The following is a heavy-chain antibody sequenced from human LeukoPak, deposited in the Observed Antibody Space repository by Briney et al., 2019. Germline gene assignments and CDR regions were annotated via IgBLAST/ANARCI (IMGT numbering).Heavy chain of an antibody. CDR1: GGSISSSSYY. V-gene: IGHV4-39*01. J-gene: IGHJ4*02. CDR3: ARRYSSSWYGDYFDY. Sequence: SETLSLTCTVSGGSISSSSYYWGWIRQPPGKGLEWIGSIYYSGSTYYNPSLKSRVTISVDTSKNQFSLKLSSVTAADTAVYYCARRYSSSWYGDYFDYWGQGTLVTVSS. CDR2: IYYSGST. D-gene: IGHD6-13*01.